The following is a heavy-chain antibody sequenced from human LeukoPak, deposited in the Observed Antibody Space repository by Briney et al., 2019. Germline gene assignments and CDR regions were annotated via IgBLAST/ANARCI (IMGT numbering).Heavy chain of an antibody. V-gene: IGHV4-39*01. D-gene: IGHD5-18*01. J-gene: IGHJ4*02. CDR1: GDSIRDSGWS. CDR2: MPYDEKVSDNEIP. CDR3: ARHNPGYSYGPFDY. Sequence: SETLSLTCTVSGDSIRDSGWSWGWIRQPPGKGLEWIGTMPYDEKVSDNEIPSYNPSLKRRVTISADTSKNQLYLRVNSVTAADTASYYCARHNPGYSYGPFDYWGQGTLVTVSS.